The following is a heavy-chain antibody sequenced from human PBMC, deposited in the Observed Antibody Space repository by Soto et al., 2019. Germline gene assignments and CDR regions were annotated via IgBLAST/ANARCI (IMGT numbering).Heavy chain of an antibody. CDR3: AKEWSDADYPLYFFDS. V-gene: IGHV3-23*01. J-gene: IGHJ4*02. CDR2: IGGSGRFT. CDR1: GFKFRSYA. D-gene: IGHD3-16*01. Sequence: EVQLLESGGALEQPGGSLRLSCVASGFKFRSYAMSWVRQAPGKGLEWVSTIGGSGRFTNYADSVKGRFTLSRDNFRNTVYMQMNSLSSDDTATYYCAKEWSDADYPLYFFDSWGQGTLVTVSS.